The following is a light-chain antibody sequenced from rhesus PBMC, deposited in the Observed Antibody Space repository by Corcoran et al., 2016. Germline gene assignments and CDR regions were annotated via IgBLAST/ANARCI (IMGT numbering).Light chain of an antibody. V-gene: IGKV1S12*01. Sequence: DIQMTQSPSALSASVGDRVTISCRASQNIYSNLAWYQQKPGKDPKLLIYAASSLQTGIPSRFSGSGAGTEFTLTISSLQPEDSAAYYCQHYYDNPLTFGGGTKVEIK. CDR1: QNIYSN. J-gene: IGKJ4*01. CDR3: QHYYDNPLT. CDR2: AAS.